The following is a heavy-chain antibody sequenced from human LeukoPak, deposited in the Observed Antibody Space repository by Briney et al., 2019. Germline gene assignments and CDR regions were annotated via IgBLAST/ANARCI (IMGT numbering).Heavy chain of an antibody. Sequence: SETLSLTCAVYGGSFSGYYWSWIRQPPGKGLEWIGEINHSGSTNYNPSLKSRVTISVDTSKNQFSLKLSSVTAADTAVYYCARGFTYYYDSSGYRPFDYWVQGTLVTVSS. CDR3: ARGFTYYYDSSGYRPFDY. CDR2: INHSGST. D-gene: IGHD3-22*01. V-gene: IGHV4-34*01. J-gene: IGHJ4*02. CDR1: GGSFSGYY.